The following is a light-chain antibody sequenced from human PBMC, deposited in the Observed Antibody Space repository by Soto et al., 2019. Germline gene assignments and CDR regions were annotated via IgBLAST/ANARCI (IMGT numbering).Light chain of an antibody. CDR1: QTIDSR. J-gene: IGKJ1*01. CDR3: KQYSIWRT. Sequence: DIQTTQSPSTRSAFVGGRDTITCRASQTIDSRLAWFQQKPGKAPQLLIYAASSLESGVQQSFSGSGSGTEFTLTIRSLQSEDFAVYYCKQYSIWRTCGQGTKVDIK. V-gene: IGKV1-5*01. CDR2: AAS.